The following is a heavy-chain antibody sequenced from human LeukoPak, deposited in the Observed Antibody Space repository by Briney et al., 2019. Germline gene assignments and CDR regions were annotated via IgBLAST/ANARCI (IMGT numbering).Heavy chain of an antibody. D-gene: IGHD3-22*01. V-gene: IGHV1-69*13. CDR1: GGTFSSYA. CDR2: IIPIFGTA. J-gene: IGHJ4*02. CDR3: ARTSDSSGYYLRWLDY. Sequence: SVKVSCKASGGTFSSYATSWVRQAPGQGLEWMGGIIPIFGTANYAQKFQGRVTITADESTSTAYMELSSLRSEDTAVYYCARTSDSSGYYLRWLDYWGQGTLVTVSS.